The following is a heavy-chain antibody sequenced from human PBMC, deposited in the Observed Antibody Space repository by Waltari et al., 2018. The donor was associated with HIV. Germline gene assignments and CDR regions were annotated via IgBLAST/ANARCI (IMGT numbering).Heavy chain of an antibody. D-gene: IGHD3-22*01. J-gene: IGHJ6*02. CDR2: ISSSSSTI. Sequence: EVQLVESGGGLVQPGGSLRLSCAASGLPFSTHSMTWVRHAPVKGLEWVSYISSSSSTIYYADSVKGRFTISRDNAKNSLYLQMNSLRAEDTAVYYCARDFAGITMIVVEGHYGMDVWGQGTTVTVSS. CDR3: ARDFAGITMIVVEGHYGMDV. V-gene: IGHV3-48*04. CDR1: GLPFSTHS.